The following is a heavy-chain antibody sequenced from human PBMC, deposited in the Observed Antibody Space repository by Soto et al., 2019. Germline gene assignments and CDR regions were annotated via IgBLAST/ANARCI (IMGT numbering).Heavy chain of an antibody. CDR3: ARSQGSSTSLEIYYYYYYGMDV. Sequence: QVQLVQSGAEVKKPGSSVKVSCKASGGTFSSYAISWVRQAPGQGLEWMGGIIPISGTANYAQKFQGRVTIPADESTSTAYMEMSSLRSEDTAVYYWARSQGSSTSLEIYYYYYYGMDVWGQGTTVTVSS. D-gene: IGHD2-2*01. V-gene: IGHV1-69*01. J-gene: IGHJ6*02. CDR2: IIPISGTA. CDR1: GGTFSSYA.